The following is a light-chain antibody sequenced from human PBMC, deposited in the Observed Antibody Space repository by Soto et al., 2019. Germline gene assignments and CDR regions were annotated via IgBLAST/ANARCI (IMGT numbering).Light chain of an antibody. V-gene: IGLV1-51*01. CDR3: GTWDSSLDGFV. CDR1: RSNINNNF. J-gene: IGLJ1*01. Sequence: QSVLTQPPSVSATPGQKVTISCSGSRSNINNNFVSWYQLFPGTAPKLLIYDNYKRPSGIPDRFSASKSGTSATLAITGLQTGDEAEYNCGTWDSSLDGFVFGTGTKLTVL. CDR2: DNY.